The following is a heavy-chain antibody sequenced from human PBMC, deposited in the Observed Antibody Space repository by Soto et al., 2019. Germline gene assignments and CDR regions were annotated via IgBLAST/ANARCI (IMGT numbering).Heavy chain of an antibody. CDR2: VFYTGFT. D-gene: IGHD1-20*01. J-gene: IGHJ4*02. Sequence: ETLFLTCSVSGCSISGSYYYWAWLRQSPGKGPEWIGSVFYTGFTSYNPSLESRVSVSVDTSKSQFSLKLSAVTAAETAVYYCATSQKGYNWNYFDHWGQGALVTVSS. CDR3: ATSQKGYNWNYFDH. V-gene: IGHV4-39*01. CDR1: GCSISGSYYY.